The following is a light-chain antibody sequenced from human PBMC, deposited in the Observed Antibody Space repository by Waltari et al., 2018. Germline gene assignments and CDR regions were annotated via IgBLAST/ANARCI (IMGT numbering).Light chain of an antibody. CDR2: GAS. V-gene: IGKV3-20*01. J-gene: IGKJ1*01. CDR1: QSVSRA. Sequence: EIVLPQSPGTLSLSLGERATVACRTSQSVSRALAWYQQKPGQAPRLLSYGASTRATGIPDRFSGSGSGTDFSLTISRLEPDDFAIYYCQHYLRLPVTFGQGTTVEI. CDR3: QHYLRLPVT.